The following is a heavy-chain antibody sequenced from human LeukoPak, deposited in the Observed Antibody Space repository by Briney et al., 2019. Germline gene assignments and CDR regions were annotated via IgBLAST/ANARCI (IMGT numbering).Heavy chain of an antibody. CDR3: ARQRGRLYYDFWSGCNDAFDI. V-gene: IGHV4-59*01. D-gene: IGHD3-3*01. CDR2: IYYSGST. Sequence: SETLSLTCTVSGGSISSYYWSWVRQPPGKGLEWIGYIYYSGSTNYNPSLKSRVTISVDTSKNQFSLKLSSVTAADTAVYYCARQRGRLYYDFWSGCNDAFDIWGQGTMVTVSS. CDR1: GGSISSYY. J-gene: IGHJ3*02.